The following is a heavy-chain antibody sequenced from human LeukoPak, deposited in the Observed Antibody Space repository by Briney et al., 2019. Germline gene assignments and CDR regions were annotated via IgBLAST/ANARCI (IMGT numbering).Heavy chain of an antibody. CDR2: IWYDGSNK. CDR1: GFTFSSYG. CDR3: ARSGDY. V-gene: IGHV3-33*01. D-gene: IGHD7-27*01. Sequence: GGTLRLSCAASGFTFSSYGMHWVRQAPGKGLEWVAVIWYDGSNKYYADSVKGRFTISRDNAKNSLYLQMNSLRAEDTAFYYCARSGDYWGQGTLVTVSS. J-gene: IGHJ4*02.